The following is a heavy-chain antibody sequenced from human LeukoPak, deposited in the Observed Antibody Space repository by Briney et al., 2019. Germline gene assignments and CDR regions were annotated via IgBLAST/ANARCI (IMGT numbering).Heavy chain of an antibody. Sequence: PGGSLRLSCAASGFTFSSYAMSWVRQAPGKGLEWVSAISGSGGSTYYADSVKGRFTISRDNSKNTLYLQMNSLRAEDTAVYYCVKEQLYSSGWYYFDYWGQGTLVTVSS. J-gene: IGHJ4*02. CDR3: VKEQLYSSGWYYFDY. V-gene: IGHV3-23*01. D-gene: IGHD6-19*01. CDR1: GFTFSSYA. CDR2: ISGSGGST.